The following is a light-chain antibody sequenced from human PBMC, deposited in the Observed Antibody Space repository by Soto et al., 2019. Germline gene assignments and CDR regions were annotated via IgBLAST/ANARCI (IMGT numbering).Light chain of an antibody. Sequence: QSALTQPASVSGSPGQSITISCTGTNSDVGGYNYVSWYQQHPGKAPKHMIYDVTNRPSGVSIRFSGSKSGNTASLTISGLQAEDEADYHCSSYTIRSTYVFGSGTKVTVL. CDR2: DVT. CDR3: SSYTIRSTYV. J-gene: IGLJ1*01. CDR1: NSDVGGYNY. V-gene: IGLV2-14*01.